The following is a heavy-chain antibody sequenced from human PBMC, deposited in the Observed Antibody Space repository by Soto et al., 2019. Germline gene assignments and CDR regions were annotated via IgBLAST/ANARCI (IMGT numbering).Heavy chain of an antibody. V-gene: IGHV3-48*02. CDR2: ISSNSITI. J-gene: IGHJ4*02. Sequence: VGSLRLSCGASGFIFSKYSMNWVRQAPGKGLEWLSYISSNSITIYYADSVRGRFTIFRDNAKNSLYLQMNSLRDEDTAVYYCAREDILGTRSFDYWGQGALVTVSS. D-gene: IGHD1-26*01. CDR1: GFIFSKYS. CDR3: AREDILGTRSFDY.